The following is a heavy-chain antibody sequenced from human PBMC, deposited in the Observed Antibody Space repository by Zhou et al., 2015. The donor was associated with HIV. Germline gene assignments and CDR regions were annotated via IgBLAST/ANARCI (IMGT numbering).Heavy chain of an antibody. Sequence: QVQLVQSGPEVKKPGSSVKVSCKASRGTFSTFGVSWVRQAPGQGLEWMGGIIPVLPTPSYSEKFQGRVTISADESPSTVYMELSGLRFEDTAVYYCARDRETRTTYGVVVMEGMDVWGQGTTVIVS. CDR3: ARDRETRTTYGVVVMEGMDV. D-gene: IGHD3-3*01. J-gene: IGHJ6*02. V-gene: IGHV1-69*01. CDR2: IIPVLPTP. CDR1: RGTFSTFG.